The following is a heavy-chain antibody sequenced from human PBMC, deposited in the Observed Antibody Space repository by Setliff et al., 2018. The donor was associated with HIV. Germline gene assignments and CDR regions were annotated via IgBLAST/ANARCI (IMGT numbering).Heavy chain of an antibody. CDR3: TRHSGSSPIAYFGMDV. CDR2: IYPGNSDT. V-gene: IGHV5-51*01. J-gene: IGHJ6*02. CDR1: GYVFTSYW. Sequence: PGESLKISCKTSGYVFTSYWIGWVRQTPGKGLEWVGTIYPGNSDTRYSPSFQGQVTISADQSTSTTYLHWSSQKASDTAMYYCTRHSGSSPIAYFGMDVWGQGTTVTVSS. D-gene: IGHD3-10*01.